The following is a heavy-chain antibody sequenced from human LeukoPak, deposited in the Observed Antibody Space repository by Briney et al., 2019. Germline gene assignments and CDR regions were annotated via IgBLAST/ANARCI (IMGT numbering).Heavy chain of an antibody. V-gene: IGHV3-11*06. D-gene: IGHD3-10*01. CDR2: ISSSSSYT. CDR1: GFTFSDYY. J-gene: IGHJ6*02. Sequence: GGSLRLSCAASGFTFSDYYMSWIRQAPGKGLEWVSYISSSSSYTNYADSVKGRFTISRDNAKNSLYLQMNSLRAEDTAVYYCALYGSGSYPYGMDVWGQGTTVTVSS. CDR3: ALYGSGSYPYGMDV.